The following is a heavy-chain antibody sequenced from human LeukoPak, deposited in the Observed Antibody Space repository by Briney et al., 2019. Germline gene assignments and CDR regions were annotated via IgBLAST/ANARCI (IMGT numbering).Heavy chain of an antibody. J-gene: IGHJ5*02. CDR3: ARATTPNMVRGVIRSSDTNWFDP. CDR2: INHSGST. D-gene: IGHD3-10*01. Sequence: PSETLSLTCAVYGGSFSGYYWSWIRQPPGKGLEWIGEINHSGSTNYNPSLKSRVTISVDTSKNQFSLKLSSVTAADTAVYYCARATTPNMVRGVIRSSDTNWFDPWGQGTLVTVSS. V-gene: IGHV4-34*01. CDR1: GGSFSGYY.